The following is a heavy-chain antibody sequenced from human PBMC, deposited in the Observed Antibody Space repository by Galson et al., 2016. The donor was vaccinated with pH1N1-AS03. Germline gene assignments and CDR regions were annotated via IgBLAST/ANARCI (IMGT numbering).Heavy chain of an antibody. CDR2: VGGVDGSL. Sequence: SLRLSCAASGFTFSIYAMHWVRQAPGKGLEWVSGVGGVDGSLWYAESVKGRFTVSRDNSKGTLDLQMNSLRADDTAVYYCARGSGSPQWFDPWGQGTLVTVSS. D-gene: IGHD3-3*01. CDR1: GFTFSIYA. CDR3: ARGSGSPQWFDP. V-gene: IGHV3-23*01. J-gene: IGHJ5*02.